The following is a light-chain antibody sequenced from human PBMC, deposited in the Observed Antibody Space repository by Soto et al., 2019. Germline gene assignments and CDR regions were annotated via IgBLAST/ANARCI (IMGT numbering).Light chain of an antibody. Sequence: QSALIQPRSVSGSPGQSVTISCTGTRRDFGAYNYVSWYQQHTGKAPKLMIYDVNRRPSGVPDRFSGSKSGNTASLTISGLQAEDEADYYCCSVAGSYAVFGGGTKLPVL. CDR2: DVN. J-gene: IGLJ2*01. CDR1: RRDFGAYNY. CDR3: CSVAGSYAV. V-gene: IGLV2-11*01.